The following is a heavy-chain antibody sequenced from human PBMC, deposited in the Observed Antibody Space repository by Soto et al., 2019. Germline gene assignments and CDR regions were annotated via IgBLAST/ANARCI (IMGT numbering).Heavy chain of an antibody. D-gene: IGHD7-27*01. CDR1: GGSISTVNYW. Sequence: QVQLQESGPGLVKPSQTLSLTCTVSGGSISTVNYWWSWIRQSPDMGLEWIGHIYNGGNTYNNPSHESRVTMSVDTPKNQLSLTLSSVSAADTAVYYCARGPSGDKVDSWGQGTLVTVSS. CDR2: IYNGGNT. V-gene: IGHV4-30-4*01. CDR3: ARGPSGDKVDS. J-gene: IGHJ4*02.